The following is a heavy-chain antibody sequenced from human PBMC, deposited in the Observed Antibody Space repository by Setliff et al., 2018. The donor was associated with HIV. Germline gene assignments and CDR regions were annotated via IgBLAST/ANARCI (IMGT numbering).Heavy chain of an antibody. J-gene: IGHJ3*02. Sequence: ASVKVSCKASHYTFTSYGISWVRQAPGQRLEWMGWISPYNGNTNYAQNFQGRVTMTTDTSTSTAYMELRSLRSDDTAVYYCARDYNFWSGYYTNDAFDIWGQGTMVTVSS. V-gene: IGHV1-18*01. CDR1: HYTFTSYG. CDR2: ISPYNGNT. CDR3: ARDYNFWSGYYTNDAFDI. D-gene: IGHD3-3*01.